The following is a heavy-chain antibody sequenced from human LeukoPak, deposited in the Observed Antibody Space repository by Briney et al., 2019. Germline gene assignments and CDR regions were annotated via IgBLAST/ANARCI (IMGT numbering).Heavy chain of an antibody. CDR3: AREVTYDFWSGYYPARGWFDP. J-gene: IGHJ5*02. D-gene: IGHD3-3*01. V-gene: IGHV1-8*03. CDR2: MNPNSGNT. Sequence: ASVKVSCKASGYTFTSYDINWVRQAPGQGLEWMGWMNPNSGNTGYAQKFQGRVTITRNTSISTAYMELSSLRSEDTAVYYCAREVTYDFWSGYYPARGWFDPWGQGTLVTVSS. CDR1: GYTFTSYD.